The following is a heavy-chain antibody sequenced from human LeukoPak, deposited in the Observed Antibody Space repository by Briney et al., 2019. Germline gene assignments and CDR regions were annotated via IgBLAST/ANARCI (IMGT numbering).Heavy chain of an antibody. V-gene: IGHV1-24*01. J-gene: IGHJ6*02. Sequence: GASVKVSCKVSGYTLTELSMHWVRQAPGKGLEWMGGFDPEDGETIYAQKFQGRVTMTEDTSTDTAYMELSSLRSEDTAVYYCATVTLAMVRGVIIAPNYYGMDVWGQGTTVTVSS. D-gene: IGHD3-10*01. CDR3: ATVTLAMVRGVIIAPNYYGMDV. CDR1: GYTLTELS. CDR2: FDPEDGET.